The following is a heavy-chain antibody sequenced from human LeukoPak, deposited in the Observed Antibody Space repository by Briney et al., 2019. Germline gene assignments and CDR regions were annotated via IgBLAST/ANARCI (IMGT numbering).Heavy chain of an antibody. V-gene: IGHV4-38-2*02. CDR2: IYHSGST. D-gene: IGHD6-6*01. Sequence: SSETLSLTCTVSGYSISSGYYWGWIRQPPGKGLEWIGSIYHSGSTYYNPSLKSRVTISVDTSKNQFSLKVSSVTAADTAVYYCARVDSSSSIGGRDYYYYMDVWGKGTTVTVSS. CDR3: ARVDSSSSIGGRDYYYYMDV. CDR1: GYSISSGYY. J-gene: IGHJ6*03.